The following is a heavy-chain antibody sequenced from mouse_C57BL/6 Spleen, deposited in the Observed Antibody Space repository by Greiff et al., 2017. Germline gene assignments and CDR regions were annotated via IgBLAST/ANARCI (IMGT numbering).Heavy chain of an antibody. CDR3: ARQNDYGGDAMDY. J-gene: IGHJ4*01. CDR2: ISSGGSYT. V-gene: IGHV5-6*01. D-gene: IGHD2-4*01. CDR1: GFTFSSYG. Sequence: EVQGVESGGDLVKPGGSLKLSCAASGFTFSSYGMSWVRQTPDKRLEWVATISSGGSYTYYPDSVKGRFTISRDNAKNTLYLQMSSLKSEDTAMYYCARQNDYGGDAMDYWGQGTSVTVSS.